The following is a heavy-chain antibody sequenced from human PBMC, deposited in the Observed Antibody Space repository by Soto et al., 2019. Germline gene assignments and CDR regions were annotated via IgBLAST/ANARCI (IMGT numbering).Heavy chain of an antibody. CDR2: IYHSGST. CDR3: ARTCTDGVCLYP. V-gene: IGHV4-4*02. Sequence: QVQLQESGPGLVKPSGTLSLTCAVSSGSISSSYWWSWVSQPPGKGLEWIGGIYHSGSTNYNPSLKSRVTISVDKSKNQFSLKLSSVTAADAAVYYCARTCTDGVCLYPWGQGTLVTVSS. D-gene: IGHD2-8*01. J-gene: IGHJ5*02. CDR1: SGSISSSYW.